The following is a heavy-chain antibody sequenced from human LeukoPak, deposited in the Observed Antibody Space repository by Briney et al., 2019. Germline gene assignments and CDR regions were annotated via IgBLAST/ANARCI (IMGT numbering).Heavy chain of an antibody. Sequence: SVKVSCKASGGTFSSYAISWVRQSPGQGLEWMGGIIPMFGTANYAQKFQGRVTITTEESTSTAYMELSSLGSEDTAMYYCARVFARGGEISGSYYYYWGQGTLVTVSS. D-gene: IGHD1-26*01. CDR1: GGTFSSYA. CDR3: ARVFARGGEISGSYYYY. CDR2: IIPMFGTA. J-gene: IGHJ4*02. V-gene: IGHV1-69*05.